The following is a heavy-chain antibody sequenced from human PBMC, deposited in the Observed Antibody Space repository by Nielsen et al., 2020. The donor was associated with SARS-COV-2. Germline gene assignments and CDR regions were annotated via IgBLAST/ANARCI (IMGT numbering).Heavy chain of an antibody. J-gene: IGHJ6*02. CDR3: ARDIVLMVYAIKDYYYGMDV. Sequence: ASVKVSCKASGYTFTSYGISWLRQAPGHAPEWMGWINTYNGDTHYAQNFQGRVTMTADTSTSTSYMELRSLRSDDTAMYYCARDIVLMVYAIKDYYYGMDVWGQGTTVTVSS. CDR1: GYTFTSYG. V-gene: IGHV1-18*01. D-gene: IGHD2-8*01. CDR2: INTYNGDT.